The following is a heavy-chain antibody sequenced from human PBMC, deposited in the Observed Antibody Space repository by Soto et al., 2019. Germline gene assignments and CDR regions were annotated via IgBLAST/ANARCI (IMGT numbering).Heavy chain of an antibody. CDR2: IDYSGST. CDR3: ARDQRLIDYNELTGVNRVYSGMDV. Sequence: QVQLQESGPGLVKPSETLSLTCSVSGGSVRSGSYDWTWIRQPPGNGLEWIGYIDYSGSTNYNPSWKSRVTLAVDTSKNQFSLKLSSVTAADTAVYYCARDQRLIDYNELTGVNRVYSGMDVGGQGTTVTVS. V-gene: IGHV4-61*01. J-gene: IGHJ6*02. CDR1: GGSVRSGSYD. D-gene: IGHD3-9*01.